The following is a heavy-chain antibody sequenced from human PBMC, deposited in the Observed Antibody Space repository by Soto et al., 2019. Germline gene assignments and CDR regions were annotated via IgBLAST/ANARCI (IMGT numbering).Heavy chain of an antibody. CDR3: ARGDYGDFYYYGMDV. CDR1: GRSIRTDY. J-gene: IGHJ6*02. Sequence: SETLSLTWTVSGRSIRTDYWRWIRHPPGKGLEWIGYIYYSGSTNYTPSLQSRVTISVDTSKNQFSLKLSSVTAADTAVYYCARGDYGDFYYYGMDVWGQGTTVT. V-gene: IGHV4-59*01. D-gene: IGHD4-17*01. CDR2: IYYSGST.